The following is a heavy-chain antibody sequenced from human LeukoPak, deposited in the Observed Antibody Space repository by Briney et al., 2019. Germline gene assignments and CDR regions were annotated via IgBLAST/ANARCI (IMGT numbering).Heavy chain of an antibody. CDR3: ARMGCLSPSCYTLDY. V-gene: IGHV1-18*01. D-gene: IGHD2-2*02. J-gene: IGHJ4*02. CDR2: ISPYNGNT. Sequence: ASVKVSCKASGYTFTTFGISWGRQAPGQGLEWMGWISPYNGNTNYAQNLQGRLTMTTDTSTTTAYMELRSLRSDDTAVYYCARMGCLSPSCYTLDYWGQGTLVTVSS. CDR1: GYTFTTFG.